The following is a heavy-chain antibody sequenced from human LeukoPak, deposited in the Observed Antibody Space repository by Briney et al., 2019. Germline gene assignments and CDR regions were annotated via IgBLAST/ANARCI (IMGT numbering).Heavy chain of an antibody. V-gene: IGHV1-46*01. J-gene: IGHJ5*02. CDR3: ARSSGSYQNWFDP. CDR2: INPSGGST. D-gene: IGHD3-10*01. Sequence: GASVKVSCKASGYTFTSYYMHWVRQAPGQGLEWMGIINPSGGSTSYAQKFQGRVTMTRNISIGTAYMELSSLRSEDTAVYYCARSSGSYQNWFDPWGQGTLVTVSS. CDR1: GYTFTSYY.